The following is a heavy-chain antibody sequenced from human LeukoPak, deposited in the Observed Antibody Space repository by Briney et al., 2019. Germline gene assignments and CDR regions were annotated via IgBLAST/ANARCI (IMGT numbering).Heavy chain of an antibody. CDR3: ARAVLSSWPYYYYYGMDV. J-gene: IGHJ6*02. CDR1: GFTFSSYA. Sequence: QPGGSLRLSCAASGFTFSSYAMHWVRQAPGKGLEWVSSISSSSSYIYYADSVKGRFTISRDNAKNSLYLQMNSLRAEDTAVYYCARAVLSSWPYYYYYGMDVWGQGTTVTVSS. D-gene: IGHD6-13*01. CDR2: ISSSSSYI. V-gene: IGHV3-21*01.